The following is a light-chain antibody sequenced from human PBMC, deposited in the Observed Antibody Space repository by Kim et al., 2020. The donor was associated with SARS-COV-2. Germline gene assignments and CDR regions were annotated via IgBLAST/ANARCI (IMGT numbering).Light chain of an antibody. V-gene: IGLV6-57*03. CDR2: DDT. CDR1: RRSVTRNY. Sequence: ETTHGTRRRRSVTRNYWPSYQQRTGSAPTNVIYDDTQRPSGVPDRFSGSIASSANSASLTISGLKTEDEADYYCQSYDSSNLYVVFGGGTQLTVL. CDR3: QSYDSSNLYVV. J-gene: IGLJ2*01.